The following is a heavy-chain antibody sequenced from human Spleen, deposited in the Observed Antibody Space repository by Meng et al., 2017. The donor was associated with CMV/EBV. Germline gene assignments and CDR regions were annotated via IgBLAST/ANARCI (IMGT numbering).Heavy chain of an antibody. CDR2: IYYSGST. J-gene: IGHJ5*02. CDR1: GGSFNGYY. D-gene: IGHD2-2*02. CDR3: AREMGGYCSSTSCYTRPYNWFDP. Sequence: SETLSLTCTVFGGSFNGYYWTWIRQPPGKGLEWIGYIYYSGSTNYNPSLKSRVTISVDTSKNQFSLKLSSVTAADTAVYYCAREMGGYCSSTSCYTRPYNWFDPWGQGTLVTVSS. V-gene: IGHV4-59*01.